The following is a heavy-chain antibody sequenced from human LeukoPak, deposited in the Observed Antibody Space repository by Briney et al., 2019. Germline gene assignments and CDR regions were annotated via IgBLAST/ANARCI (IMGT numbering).Heavy chain of an antibody. J-gene: IGHJ4*02. CDR2: IYYSGST. CDR1: GGSISSSSYY. D-gene: IGHD3-22*01. V-gene: IGHV4-39*07. Sequence: SETLSLTCTVSGGSISSSSYYWGWIRQPPGKGLEWIGSIYYSGSTYYNPSLKSRVTISVDTSKNQFSLKLSSVTAADTAVYYCARDFYYYDSSGYYSGPLDYWGQGTLVTVSS. CDR3: ARDFYYYDSSGYYSGPLDY.